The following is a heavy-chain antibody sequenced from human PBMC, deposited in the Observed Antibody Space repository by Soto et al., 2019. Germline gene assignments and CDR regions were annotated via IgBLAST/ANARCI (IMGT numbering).Heavy chain of an antibody. Sequence: EVQLVESGGGLVQPGGSLRLSCAASGFTFSSYDMHWVRQATGKGLEWVSAIGTAGDTYYPGYVKGRFTISRENAKNSLYLKMNSLRAEDTAVYYCARSRQLVGYYGMDVWGQGTTVTVSS. D-gene: IGHD6-6*01. CDR2: IGTAGDT. J-gene: IGHJ6*02. CDR1: GFTFSSYD. V-gene: IGHV3-13*01. CDR3: ARSRQLVGYYGMDV.